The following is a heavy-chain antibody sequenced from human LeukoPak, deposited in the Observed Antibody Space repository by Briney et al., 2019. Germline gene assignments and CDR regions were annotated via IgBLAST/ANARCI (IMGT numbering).Heavy chain of an antibody. D-gene: IGHD1-1*01. J-gene: IGHJ6*03. CDR2: INSDGRNI. CDR1: GFSFSDYW. CDR3: ARAISWNGAQGHMDV. V-gene: IGHV3-74*03. Sequence: GGSLTLSCAASGFSFSDYWMHWVRQGPGQGLVWVSRINSDGRNIAYEDSVKGRSTISRDNAKNTLYLEMNSLTIEDTAVYYCARAISWNGAQGHMDVWGKGTTVTVS.